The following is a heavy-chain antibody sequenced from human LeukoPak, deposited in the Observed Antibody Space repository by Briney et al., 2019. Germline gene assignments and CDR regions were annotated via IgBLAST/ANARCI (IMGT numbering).Heavy chain of an antibody. CDR2: ISGYNGNT. CDR1: GYTFISYG. V-gene: IGHV1-18*01. D-gene: IGHD6-13*01. Sequence: GASVKVSCKASGYTFISYGTSWVRQAPGQGLEWMGWISGYNGNTNYGQKFQGRVTMTTDTSTSTAYMELRSLRSDDTAVYYCARCGSRWYIREDAFDIWGQGTMVTVSS. J-gene: IGHJ3*02. CDR3: ARCGSRWYIREDAFDI.